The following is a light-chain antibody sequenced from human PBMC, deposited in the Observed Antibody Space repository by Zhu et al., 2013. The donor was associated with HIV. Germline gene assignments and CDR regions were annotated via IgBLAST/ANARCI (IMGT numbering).Light chain of an antibody. CDR1: QGIGGW. CDR2: KTS. V-gene: IGKV1-5*03. J-gene: IGKJ1*01. CDR3: QQYENYSWT. Sequence: DFQMTQSPTSLSASVGDRVTITCRASQGIGGWLAWYQQKPGKAPKLLIYKTSTLESGVPSRFSGSASGTEFTLAISSLHPDDSATYYCQQYENYSWTFGQGTTVEVK.